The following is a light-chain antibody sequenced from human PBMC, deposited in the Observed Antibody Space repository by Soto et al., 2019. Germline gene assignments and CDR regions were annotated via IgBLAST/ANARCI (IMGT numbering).Light chain of an antibody. J-gene: IGKJ1*01. V-gene: IGKV1-39*01. CDR3: QQTYTAPGT. CDR1: QTIKTY. Sequence: DIQMTQSPSPLSASVGDSVTITCRASQTIKTYLNWYRHKPGKAPELLIYAASRLQSGVASRFSGSGSGTYFILTISSLQPDDLATYYCQQTYTAPGTFGQGTKVQF. CDR2: AAS.